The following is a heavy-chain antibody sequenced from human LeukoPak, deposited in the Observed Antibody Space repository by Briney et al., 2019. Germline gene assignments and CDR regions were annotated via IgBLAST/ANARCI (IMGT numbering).Heavy chain of an antibody. CDR3: ARPKTGDEGAFDI. D-gene: IGHD7-27*01. CDR1: GGTFISYA. J-gene: IGHJ3*02. CDR2: IIPIFGTA. Sequence: ASVKVSCKASGGTFISYAISWVRQAPGQELEWRGGIIPIFGTANYAQKFQGRVTITTDESTSTAYMELSSLRSEDTAVYYCARPKTGDEGAFDIWGQGTMVTVSS. V-gene: IGHV1-69*05.